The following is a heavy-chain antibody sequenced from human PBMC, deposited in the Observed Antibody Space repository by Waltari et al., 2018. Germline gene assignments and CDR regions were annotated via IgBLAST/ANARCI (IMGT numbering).Heavy chain of an antibody. J-gene: IGHJ4*02. D-gene: IGHD7-27*01. CDR3: AKLTPPEDY. Sequence: EVQLVESGGSLVQPGGSLRLSCATSGFSFISSWMHWVRHSPGKGLVWVSRINSEGGGIGYADSVRGRFTVSRDNARNTLYLQMNSLRDEDTAVYYCAKLTPPEDYWGQGTLVTVSS. V-gene: IGHV3-74*01. CDR1: GFSFISSW. CDR2: INSEGGGI.